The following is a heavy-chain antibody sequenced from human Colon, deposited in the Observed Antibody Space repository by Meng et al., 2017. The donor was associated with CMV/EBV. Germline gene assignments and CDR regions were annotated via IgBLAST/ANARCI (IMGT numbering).Heavy chain of an antibody. Sequence: KASGYAFSGYFLHWVRQAPGQGLEWMGSINADSGAPKYAQAFEGRVTMTRDTSTSTVYMELSGLRSDDTAVYYCARPTHYDSSGWLYWGQGTLVPSPQ. CDR2: INADSGAP. D-gene: IGHD3-22*01. V-gene: IGHV1-2*02. CDR1: GYAFSGYF. CDR3: ARPTHYDSSGWLY. J-gene: IGHJ4*02.